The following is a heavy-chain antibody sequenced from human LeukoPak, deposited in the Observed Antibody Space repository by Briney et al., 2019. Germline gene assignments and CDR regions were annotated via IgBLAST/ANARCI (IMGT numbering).Heavy chain of an antibody. CDR2: TSHRDSP. J-gene: IGHJ5*02. D-gene: IGHD3-16*01. Sequence: SETLSLTCSVSGLSITRPYYWGWIRQSPGKGLEWIGSTSHRDSPYYNPSLESRVTISLDTSKNQFSLKMTSVTAADTAVYYCARVLGETALPNWFDPWGQGTLVIVAS. CDR1: GLSITRPYY. CDR3: ARVLGETALPNWFDP. V-gene: IGHV4-38-2*02.